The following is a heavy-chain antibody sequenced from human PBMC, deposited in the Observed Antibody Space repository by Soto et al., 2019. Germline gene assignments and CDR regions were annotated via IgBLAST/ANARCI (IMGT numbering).Heavy chain of an antibody. D-gene: IGHD3-22*01. CDR1: GGTFSSYA. J-gene: IGHJ4*02. V-gene: IGHV1-69*13. CDR3: ARVNRDYYDSSGYSRPFAY. Sequence: SVKVSCKASGGTFSSYAISWVRQAPGQGLEWMGGIIPIFGTANYAQKFQGRVTITADESTSTAYMELSSLRSEDTAVYYCARVNRDYYDSSGYSRPFAYWGKGTLVTVSS. CDR2: IIPIFGTA.